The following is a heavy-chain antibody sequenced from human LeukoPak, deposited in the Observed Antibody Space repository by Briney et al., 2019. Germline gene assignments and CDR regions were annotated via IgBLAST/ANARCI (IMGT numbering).Heavy chain of an antibody. CDR2: ISYDGSNK. V-gene: IGHV3-30*03. CDR3: ARDYGGDCSGGSCYSSYYYYYMDV. CDR1: GFTFSSYG. Sequence: GGSLRLSCAASGFTFSSYGMHWVRQAPGKGLEWVAVISYDGSNKYYADSVKGRFTISRDNSKNTLYLQMNSLRSEDTAVYYCARDYGGDCSGGSCYSSYYYYYMDVWGKGTTVTVSS. J-gene: IGHJ6*03. D-gene: IGHD2-15*01.